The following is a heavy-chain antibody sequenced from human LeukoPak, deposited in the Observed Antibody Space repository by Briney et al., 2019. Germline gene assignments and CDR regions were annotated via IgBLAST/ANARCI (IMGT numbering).Heavy chain of an antibody. CDR3: ARSVAIHYNWFDP. CDR1: GYTFTGYY. D-gene: IGHD6-19*01. J-gene: IGHJ5*02. Sequence: ASVKVSCKASGYTFTGYYMHWVRQAPGQGLEWMGWINPNSGGTNYAQKFQGRVTMTRDTSISTAYMELSRLRSDDTAVYYCARSVAIHYNWFDPWGQGTLVTVSS. V-gene: IGHV1-2*02. CDR2: INPNSGGT.